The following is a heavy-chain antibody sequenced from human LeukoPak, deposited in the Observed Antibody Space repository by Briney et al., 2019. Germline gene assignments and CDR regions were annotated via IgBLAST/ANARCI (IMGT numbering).Heavy chain of an antibody. CDR3: ARDRERRCSGGSCHHGFDY. CDR1: GFTFSSYA. CDR2: ISYDGSNK. J-gene: IGHJ4*02. D-gene: IGHD2-15*01. Sequence: PGGSLRLSCAASGFTFSSYAMHWVRQAPGKGLEWVAVISYDGSNKHYADSVKGRFTISRDNSKNTLYLQMNSLRAEDTAVYYCARDRERRCSGGSCHHGFDYWGQGTLVTVSS. V-gene: IGHV3-30*04.